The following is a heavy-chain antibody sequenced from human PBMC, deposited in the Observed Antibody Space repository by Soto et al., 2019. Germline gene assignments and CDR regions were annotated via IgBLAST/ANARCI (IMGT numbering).Heavy chain of an antibody. CDR2: ISGSGGST. J-gene: IGHJ6*02. D-gene: IGHD6-6*01. CDR3: AKDARGFIIAARSYYGMDV. Sequence: PGGSLRLSCAASGFTFSSYAMSWVRQAPGKGLEWVSAISGSGGSTYYADSVKGRFTISRDNSKNTLYLQMNSLRAEDTAVYYCAKDARGFIIAARSYYGMDVWGQGTTVTV. CDR1: GFTFSSYA. V-gene: IGHV3-23*01.